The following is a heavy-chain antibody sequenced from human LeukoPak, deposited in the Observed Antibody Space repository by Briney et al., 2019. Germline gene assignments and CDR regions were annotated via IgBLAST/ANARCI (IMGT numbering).Heavy chain of an antibody. D-gene: IGHD3-22*01. CDR1: GYTLTELS. CDR3: ATSDYESPLAG. J-gene: IGHJ4*02. Sequence: GASVKVSCKVSGYTLTELSMHWVRQAPGKGLEWMGGFYPEDCETIYAQKFQGRVTMTEDTSTDTAYMELSSLRSEDTAVYYCATSDYESPLAGWGQGTLVTVSS. CDR2: FYPEDCET. V-gene: IGHV1-24*01.